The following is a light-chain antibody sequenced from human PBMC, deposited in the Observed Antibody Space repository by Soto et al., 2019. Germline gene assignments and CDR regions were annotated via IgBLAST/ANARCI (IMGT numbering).Light chain of an antibody. CDR1: QPISQW. J-gene: IGKJ5*01. CDR2: VTS. CDR3: QQSHSFPLT. V-gene: IGKV1-12*01. Sequence: DIHVTQSPSSVSASVGDRVTITCRASQPISQWLAWYQQKPGKAPTLLLYVTSNLHGGVPSRFSGSGSGTDFTLTISSLEPEDFATYYCQQSHSFPLTFGQGTRLEIK.